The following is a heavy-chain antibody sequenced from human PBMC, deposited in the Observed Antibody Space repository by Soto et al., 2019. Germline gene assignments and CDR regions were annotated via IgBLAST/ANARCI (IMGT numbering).Heavy chain of an antibody. CDR1: DGNFSPYG. Sequence: SETKSVTSTVDDGNFSPYGWSWIRQNPGKGLEWIGEINHSGSTNYNPSLTRRATLSVDTSKNQVSLKLTSVTAADTAVYYCARLASGWQYYYFDFWGRGTPVTVSS. CDR3: ARLASGWQYYYFDF. D-gene: IGHD6-19*01. J-gene: IGHJ2*01. V-gene: IGHV4-34*01. CDR2: INHSGST.